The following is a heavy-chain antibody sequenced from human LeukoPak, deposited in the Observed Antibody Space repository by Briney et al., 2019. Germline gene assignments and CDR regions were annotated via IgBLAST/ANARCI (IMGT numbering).Heavy chain of an antibody. J-gene: IGHJ3*02. V-gene: IGHV1-69*13. Sequence: SVKVSCKASGGTFSSYAISWVRQAPGQGLEWMGGIIPIFCTANYAQKFQGRVTITADESTSTAYMELSSLRSEDTVVYYCARVPEPTYYDFWSGPQGNAFDIWGQGKMVTVSS. CDR2: IIPIFCTA. CDR1: GGTFSSYA. CDR3: ARVPEPTYYDFWSGPQGNAFDI. D-gene: IGHD3-3*01.